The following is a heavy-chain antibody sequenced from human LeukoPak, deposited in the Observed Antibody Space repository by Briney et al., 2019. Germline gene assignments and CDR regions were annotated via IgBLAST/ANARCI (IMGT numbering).Heavy chain of an antibody. Sequence: PGGSLRLSCAAPGFTFSGSAMHWVRQASGKGLEWVGRIRGKANSYATAYAASVKGRFTISRDDSKNTAYLQMNSLKTEDTAVYYCTRPDLVRMATTGYGMDVWGQGTTVTVSS. CDR3: TRPDLVRMATTGYGMDV. J-gene: IGHJ6*02. V-gene: IGHV3-73*01. D-gene: IGHD5-24*01. CDR2: IRGKANSYAT. CDR1: GFTFSGSA.